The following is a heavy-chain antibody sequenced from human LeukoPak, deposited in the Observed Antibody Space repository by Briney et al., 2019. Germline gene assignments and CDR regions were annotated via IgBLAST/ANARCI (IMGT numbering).Heavy chain of an antibody. CDR1: GDTISSYW. V-gene: IGHV3-7*03. CDR2: IKQDGSEK. CDR3: AREAGTGYCTSTSCLGDY. J-gene: IGHJ4*02. Sequence: PGGSLRLSCAASGDTISSYWMSWVRQAPGKGLEWVANIKQDGSEKYYVDSVKGRFTISRDNAKNSLYLQMISLRAEDTAVYYCAREAGTGYCTSTSCLGDYWGQGTLVTVSS. D-gene: IGHD2-2*03.